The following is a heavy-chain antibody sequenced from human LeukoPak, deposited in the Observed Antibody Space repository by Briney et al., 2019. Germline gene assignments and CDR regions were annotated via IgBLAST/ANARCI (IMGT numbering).Heavy chain of an antibody. J-gene: IGHJ4*02. Sequence: SQTLSLTCTVSGGSISSGDYYWSWIRQPPGKGLEWIGYIYYSGSTYYNPSLKSRVTTSVDTSKNQFSLKLSSVTAADTAVYYCARRGYSYETVIDYWGQGTLVTVSS. D-gene: IGHD5-18*01. CDR2: IYYSGST. CDR3: ARRGYSYETVIDY. CDR1: GGSISSGDYY. V-gene: IGHV4-30-4*01.